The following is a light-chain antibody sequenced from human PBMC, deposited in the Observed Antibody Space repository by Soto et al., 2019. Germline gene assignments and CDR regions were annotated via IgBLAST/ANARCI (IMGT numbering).Light chain of an antibody. CDR3: QQRSNWPPYT. V-gene: IGKV3-11*01. Sequence: EIVLTQSPATLPLSPGERXXXSCRASQSVSSYLAWYQQKPGQAPRLLIYDASNRATGIPARFSGSGSGTDFTLTISSLEPEDFAVYYCQQRSNWPPYTFGQGTKLEIK. J-gene: IGKJ2*01. CDR2: DAS. CDR1: QSVSSY.